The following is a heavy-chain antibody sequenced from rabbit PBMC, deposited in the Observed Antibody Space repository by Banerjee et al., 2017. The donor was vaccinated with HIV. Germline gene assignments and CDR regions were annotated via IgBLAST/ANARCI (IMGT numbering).Heavy chain of an antibody. D-gene: IGHD4-1*01. Sequence: QEQLVESGGGLVTPGGTLTLTCTASGSDISSYSMGWVRQAPGKGLEYIGWIRTGGSTYYASWVNGRFTISRTSTTVFLQMTSLTAADTATYFCARSRPGEWYLNLWGQGTLVTVS. CDR2: IRTGGST. J-gene: IGHJ4*01. CDR1: GSDISSYS. CDR3: ARSRPGEWYLNL. V-gene: IGHV1S17*01.